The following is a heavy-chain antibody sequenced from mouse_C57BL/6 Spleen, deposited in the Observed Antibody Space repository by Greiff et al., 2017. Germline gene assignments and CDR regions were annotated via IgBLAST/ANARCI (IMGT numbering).Heavy chain of an antibody. J-gene: IGHJ2*01. CDR2: ISSGGSYT. V-gene: IGHV5-6*01. CDR1: GFTFSSYG. CDR3: ARLGRDFDY. D-gene: IGHD4-1*01. Sequence: EVKVVESGGDLVKPGGSLKLSCAASGFTFSSYGMSWVRQTPDKRLEWVATISSGGSYTYYPDSVKGRFTISRDNAKNTLYLQMSSLKSEDTAMYYCARLGRDFDYWGQGTTLTVSS.